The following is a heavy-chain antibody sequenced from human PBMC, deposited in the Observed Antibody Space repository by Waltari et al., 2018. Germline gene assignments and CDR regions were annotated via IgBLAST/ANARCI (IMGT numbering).Heavy chain of an antibody. V-gene: IGHV4-59*11. J-gene: IGHJ5*02. CDR2: IYYSGST. D-gene: IGHD2-8*02. CDR3: ARTGGCTGGVCWRNWFDP. Sequence: QVQLQESGPGLVKPSETLSLTCTVSGGSISSHYWRWIRQPPGKGLEWIGYIYYSGSTNYNPSLKSRVTISVDTSKNQFSLKLSSVTAADTAVDYCARTGGCTGGVCWRNWFDPWGQGTLVTVSS. CDR1: GGSISSHY.